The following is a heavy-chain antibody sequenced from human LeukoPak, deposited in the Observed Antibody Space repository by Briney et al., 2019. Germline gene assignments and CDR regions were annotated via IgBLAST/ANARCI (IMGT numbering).Heavy chain of an antibody. D-gene: IGHD3-9*01. V-gene: IGHV3-30-3*01. J-gene: IGHJ4*02. CDR3: AKGPSHDILTGYTHG. Sequence: PGRSLRLSCAASGFTFSSYAMHWVRQAPGKGLEWVAVISYDGSNKYYADSVKGRFTISRDNSKNTLYLQMNSLRAEDTAVYYCAKGPSHDILTGYTHGGGQGTLVTVSS. CDR2: ISYDGSNK. CDR1: GFTFSSYA.